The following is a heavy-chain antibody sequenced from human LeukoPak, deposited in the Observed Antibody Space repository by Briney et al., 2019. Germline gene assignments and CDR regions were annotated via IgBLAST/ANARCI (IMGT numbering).Heavy chain of an antibody. CDR2: IYSGGST. V-gene: IGHV3-53*01. CDR3: ARDSRANSGYDPDY. CDR1: GFTVSSNY. Sequence: GGSLRLSCAASGFTVSSNYMSWVRQAPGKGLEWVSVIYSGGSTYYADSVKGRFTISRDNSKNTLYLQMNSLRAEDTAVYYCARDSRANSGYDPDYWGQGTLVTVSS. J-gene: IGHJ4*02. D-gene: IGHD5-12*01.